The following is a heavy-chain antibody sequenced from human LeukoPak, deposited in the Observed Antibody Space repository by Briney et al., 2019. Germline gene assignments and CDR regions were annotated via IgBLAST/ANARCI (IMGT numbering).Heavy chain of an antibody. CDR1: DGSFTGYY. CDR2: INHNRVT. J-gene: IGHJ3*02. D-gene: IGHD3-16*02. CDR3: ARGRDVKYYDYDWGKDRYTHVFDM. Sequence: SETLSLTCAVYDGSFTGYYWSWIRQPPGKGLEWIGDINHNRVTNYSPSLNSRVTISLDTSKNQLSLKMGSVTAADTAVYYCARGRDVKYYDYDWGKDRYTHVFDMWGRGTMVIVSS. V-gene: IGHV4-34*01.